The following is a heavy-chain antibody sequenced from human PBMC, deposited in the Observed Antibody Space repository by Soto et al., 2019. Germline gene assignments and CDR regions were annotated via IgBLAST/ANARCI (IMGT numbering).Heavy chain of an antibody. Sequence: SETLSLTCTVSGGSVSSGSYYWSWIRQPPGKGLEWIGYIYYSGSTNYNPSLKSRVTISVDTSKNQFSLKLSSVTAADTAVYYCARDLWNGITGTTVRYYYYGMDVWGQGTTVTVSS. D-gene: IGHD1-7*01. J-gene: IGHJ6*02. CDR2: IYYSGST. CDR1: GGSVSSGSYY. CDR3: ARDLWNGITGTTVRYYYYGMDV. V-gene: IGHV4-61*01.